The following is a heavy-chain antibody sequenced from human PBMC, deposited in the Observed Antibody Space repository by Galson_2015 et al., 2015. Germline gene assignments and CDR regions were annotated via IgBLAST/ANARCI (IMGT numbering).Heavy chain of an antibody. CDR3: AKEMAPSGTAHPQFDS. CDR1: GFTFSNYA. J-gene: IGHJ4*02. CDR2: VSFDGSIK. Sequence: SLRLSCAASGFTFSNYAMHWVRQAPGKGLDWVTVVSFDGSIKVYADSVKGRFTISRDNTQNTLYLQMDSLRPEDTAVYYCAKEMAPSGTAHPQFDSWGPGSLVTVS. V-gene: IGHV3-30*18. D-gene: IGHD3-10*01.